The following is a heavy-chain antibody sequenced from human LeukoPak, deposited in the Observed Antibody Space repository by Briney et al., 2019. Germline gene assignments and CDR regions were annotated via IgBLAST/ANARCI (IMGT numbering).Heavy chain of an antibody. D-gene: IGHD3-9*01. J-gene: IGHJ3*02. V-gene: IGHV1-24*01. Sequence: GESLKISCKASGYTFTSYGISWVRQAPGKGLEWMGGFDPEDGETIYAQKFQGRVTMTEDTSTDTAYMELSSLRSEDTAVYYCATVEDFDWLSNHAFDIWGQGTMVTVSS. CDR1: GYTFTSYG. CDR3: ATVEDFDWLSNHAFDI. CDR2: FDPEDGET.